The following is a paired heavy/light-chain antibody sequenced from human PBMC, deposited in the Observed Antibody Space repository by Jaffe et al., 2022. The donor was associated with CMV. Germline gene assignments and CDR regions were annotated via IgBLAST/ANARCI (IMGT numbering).Heavy chain of an antibody. J-gene: IGHJ3*02. CDR1: GGTFSSYA. CDR2: IIPIFGTA. V-gene: IGHV1-69*01. D-gene: IGHD3-22*01. CDR3: ARVRYYDSSGYYLSAFDI. Sequence: QVQLVQSGAEVKKPGSSVKVSCKASGGTFSSYAISWVRQAPGQGLEWMGGIIPIFGTANYAQKFQGRVTITADESTSTAYMELSSLRSEDTAVYYCARVRYYDSSGYYLSAFDIWGQGTMVTVSS.
Light chain of an antibody. CDR1: QSVSSSY. Sequence: EIVLTQSPGTLSLSPGERATLSCRASQSVSSSYLAWYQQKPGQAPRLLIYGASSRATGIPDRFSGSGSGTDFTLTISRLEPEDFAVYYCQQYGSLYTFGQGTKLEIK. CDR2: GAS. CDR3: QQYGSLYT. V-gene: IGKV3-20*01. J-gene: IGKJ2*01.